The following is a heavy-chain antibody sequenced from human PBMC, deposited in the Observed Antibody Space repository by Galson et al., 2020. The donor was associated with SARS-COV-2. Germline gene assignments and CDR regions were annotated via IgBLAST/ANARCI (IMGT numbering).Heavy chain of an antibody. J-gene: IGHJ4*02. V-gene: IGHV3-7*01. Sequence: GGSLRLSCAASGFTFSSYWMSWVRQAPGKGLEWVANIKQDGSEKYYVDSMKGRFTISRDNAENSLYLQMNSLRAEDTAVYYCARVAGLSYYYGSGSLPFDYWGQGTLVTVSS. CDR1: GFTFSSYW. D-gene: IGHD3-10*01. CDR2: IKQDGSEK. CDR3: ARVAGLSYYYGSGSLPFDY.